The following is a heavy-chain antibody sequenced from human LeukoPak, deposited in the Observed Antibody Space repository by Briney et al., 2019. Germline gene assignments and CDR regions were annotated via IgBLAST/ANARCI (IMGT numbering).Heavy chain of an antibody. J-gene: IGHJ4*02. D-gene: IGHD1-26*01. Sequence: PSETLSLTCTVSGGSISEYYWYWIRLPPGKGLEWIGYIYYTGSTKYHPSLKSRLTISVDTSKNQFSLRLTSVTAADTAVYYCARGGNFYRGHYFDYWGQGALVTVSS. CDR2: IYYTGST. CDR3: ARGGNFYRGHYFDY. CDR1: GGSISEYY. V-gene: IGHV4-59*01.